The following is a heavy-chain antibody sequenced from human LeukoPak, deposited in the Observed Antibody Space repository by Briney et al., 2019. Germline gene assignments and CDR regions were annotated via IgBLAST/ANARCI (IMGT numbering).Heavy chain of an antibody. J-gene: IGHJ4*02. CDR2: IHTDGNT. CDR3: ARGGLSIMGY. V-gene: IGHV3-53*01. Sequence: GGSLRLSCAASGFTVSNNFMYWVRQAPGKGLEWVSVIHTDGNTFYADSVKGRFTISRDNARNSLYLQMNSLRAEDTAVYFCARGGLSIMGYWGQGTLVTVSS. CDR1: GFTVSNNF. D-gene: IGHD2/OR15-2a*01.